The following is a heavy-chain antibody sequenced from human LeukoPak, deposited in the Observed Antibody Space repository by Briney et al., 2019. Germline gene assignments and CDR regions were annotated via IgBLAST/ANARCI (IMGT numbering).Heavy chain of an antibody. CDR1: GGTFSSYA. CDR2: IIPIFGTA. D-gene: IGHD6-13*01. CDR3: ARGTGAPGIAAVPYYFDY. J-gene: IGHJ4*02. V-gene: IGHV1-69*05. Sequence: ASVKVSCKASGGTFSSYAISWVRQAPGQGLEWMGGIIPIFGTANYAQKFQGRVTITTDESTSTAYMELSSLRSEDTAVYYCARGTGAPGIAAVPYYFDYWGQGTLVTVSS.